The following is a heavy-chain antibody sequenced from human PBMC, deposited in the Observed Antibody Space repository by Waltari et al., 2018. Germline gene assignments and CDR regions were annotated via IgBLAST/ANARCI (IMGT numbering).Heavy chain of an antibody. CDR1: GGTFSSYA. V-gene: IGHV1-69*01. CDR2: FIPIFVTG. Sequence: QVQLVQSGAEVKKPGSSVKVSCKAAGGTFSSYAISWVRLAPGQGLEWMGGFIPIFVTGNYAQKYQGRDTITADESTSTAYMELSSLRSEDTAVYYCARNILTYYYYGMDVWGQGTTVTVSS. CDR3: ARNILTYYYYGMDV. J-gene: IGHJ6*02. D-gene: IGHD3-9*01.